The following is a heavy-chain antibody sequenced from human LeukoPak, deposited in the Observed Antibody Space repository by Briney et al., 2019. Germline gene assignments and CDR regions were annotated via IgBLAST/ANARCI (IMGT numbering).Heavy chain of an antibody. J-gene: IGHJ5*02. CDR1: GGSISSHY. Sequence: SETLSLTCSVSGGSISSHYWSWIRQPPGKGLEWIGYIYYSGSTNYNPSLKSRVTISVDTSKNQFSLKLSSVTAADTAVYYCARHGRYSIWFDPWGEGTLVTVSS. CDR2: IYYSGST. CDR3: ARHGRYSIWFDP. V-gene: IGHV4-59*11. D-gene: IGHD1-14*01.